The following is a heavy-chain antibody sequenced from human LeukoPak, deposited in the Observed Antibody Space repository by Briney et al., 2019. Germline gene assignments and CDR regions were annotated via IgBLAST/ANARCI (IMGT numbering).Heavy chain of an antibody. CDR3: ARGQVRTLEWLEDY. D-gene: IGHD3-3*01. Sequence: ASVKVSCKASVYTFTNYDINWVRQATGQGLEWMGWMNPNSGNKGYAQNFQGRVTITGNTSISTVYMELSSLRYEDTAVYYCARGQVRTLEWLEDYWGQGTLVSVSS. V-gene: IGHV1-8*03. J-gene: IGHJ4*02. CDR2: MNPNSGNK. CDR1: VYTFTNYD.